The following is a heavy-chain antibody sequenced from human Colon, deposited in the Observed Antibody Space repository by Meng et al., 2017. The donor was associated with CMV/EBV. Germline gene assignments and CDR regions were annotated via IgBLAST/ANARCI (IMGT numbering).Heavy chain of an antibody. D-gene: IGHD3-3*01. J-gene: IGHJ4*02. Sequence: GSLRLSCTVTGGSIHSIVSSWGVIRQPPGKGLEWIGYIYYSGTTNYNPSLKSRVSISVDTSKSQFSLRVSSVTAADTAVYYCARTSLRFLEWLYFDYWGQGTLVTVSS. CDR1: GGSIHSIVSS. CDR2: IYYSGTT. CDR3: ARTSLRFLEWLYFDY. V-gene: IGHV4-61*05.